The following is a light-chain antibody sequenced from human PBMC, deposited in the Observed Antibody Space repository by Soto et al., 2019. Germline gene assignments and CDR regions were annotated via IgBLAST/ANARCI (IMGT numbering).Light chain of an antibody. V-gene: IGKV1-5*03. CDR1: QSISSW. CDR2: KAS. J-gene: IGKJ1*01. Sequence: DIQMTQSPSTLSASVGDRVTITCRASQSISSWLAWYQQKPGKAPKLQMYKASSLESGVPSRFSGSGSGTEFTLTISSLQPDDFATYYCQQYNGYSWTFGQGPKVEIK. CDR3: QQYNGYSWT.